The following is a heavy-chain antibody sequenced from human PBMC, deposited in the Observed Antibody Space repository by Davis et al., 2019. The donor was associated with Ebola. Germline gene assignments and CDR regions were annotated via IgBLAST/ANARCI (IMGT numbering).Heavy chain of an antibody. J-gene: IGHJ6*02. CDR1: GDSVSSNSAA. CDR2: TYYRSKWYN. D-gene: IGHD6-19*01. V-gene: IGHV6-1*01. CDR3: ARVRGSGWAYYYYGMDV. Sequence: SLTCAISGDSVSSNSAAWNWIRQSPSRGLEWLGRTYYRSKWYNDYAVSVKSRITINPDTSKNQFSLQLNSVTPEDTAVYYCARVRGSGWAYYYYGMDVWGQGTTVTVSS.